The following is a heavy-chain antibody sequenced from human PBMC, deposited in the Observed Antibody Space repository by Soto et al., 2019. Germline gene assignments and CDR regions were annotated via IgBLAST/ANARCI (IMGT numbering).Heavy chain of an antibody. CDR1: GFTFSSYA. Sequence: PGGSLRLSCASSGFTFSSYAMHWVRQAPGKGLEWVAVISYDGSNKYYADSVKGRFTISRDNSKNTLYLQMNSLRAEDTAVYYCARDLEYSGYEGSYYYYYGMDVWGQGTTVTVSS. D-gene: IGHD5-12*01. CDR3: ARDLEYSGYEGSYYYYYGMDV. CDR2: ISYDGSNK. J-gene: IGHJ6*02. V-gene: IGHV3-30-3*01.